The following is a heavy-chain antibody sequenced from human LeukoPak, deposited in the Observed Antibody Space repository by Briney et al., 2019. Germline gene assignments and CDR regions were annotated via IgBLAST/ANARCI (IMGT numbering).Heavy chain of an antibody. D-gene: IGHD1-26*01. CDR1: GGSISSSSYY. Sequence: SETLSLTCTVSGGSISSSSYYWGWIRQPPGKGLEWIGSIYYSGSTYYNPSLKSRVTISVDTSKNQFSLKLSSVTAADTAVYYCARLGRLGPPKGYWGQGTLVTVSS. V-gene: IGHV4-39*01. J-gene: IGHJ4*02. CDR2: IYYSGST. CDR3: ARLGRLGPPKGY.